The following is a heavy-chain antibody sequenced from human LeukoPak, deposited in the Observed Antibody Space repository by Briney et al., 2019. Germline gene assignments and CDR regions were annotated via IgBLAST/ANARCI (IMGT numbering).Heavy chain of an antibody. CDR2: IWYDGSNK. CDR3: ARDGKQQLEGVVDP. J-gene: IGHJ5*02. V-gene: IGHV3-33*01. D-gene: IGHD6-13*01. CDR1: GFTFSSYG. Sequence: GGSLRLSCAASGFTFSSYGMHWVRQAPGKGLEWVAVIWYDGSNKYYADSVEGRFTISRDNSKNTLYLQMNSLRAEDTAVYYCARDGKQQLEGVVDPWGQGTLVTVSS.